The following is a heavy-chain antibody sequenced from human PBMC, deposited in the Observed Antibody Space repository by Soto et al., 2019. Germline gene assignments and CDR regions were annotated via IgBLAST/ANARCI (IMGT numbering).Heavy chain of an antibody. CDR3: AKERGYDFWSGYWTGSDY. J-gene: IGHJ4*02. V-gene: IGHV3-30*18. CDR1: GFTFSSYG. CDR2: ISYDGSNK. Sequence: GGSLRLSCAASGFTFSSYGMHWVRQAPGKGLEWVAVISYDGSNKYYADSVKGRFTISRDNSKNTLYLQMNSLRAEDTAEYYCAKERGYDFWSGYWTGSDYWGQGTLVTVSS. D-gene: IGHD3-3*01.